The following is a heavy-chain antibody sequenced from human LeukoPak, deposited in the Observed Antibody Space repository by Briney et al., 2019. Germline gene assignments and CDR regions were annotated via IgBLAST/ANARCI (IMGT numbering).Heavy chain of an antibody. CDR1: GFTFSSYW. CDR3: ARDTGGGYSCYDC. D-gene: IGHD5-18*01. J-gene: IGHJ4*02. Sequence: PGGSLRLSCAASGFTFSSYWMTWIRQAPGKGLEWVANIKQDGSEKYYVDSVKGRLTISRDNDKNSLYLQMNSLRAEDKAVYYCARDTGGGYSCYDCWGQGTLVTVSS. V-gene: IGHV3-7*01. CDR2: IKQDGSEK.